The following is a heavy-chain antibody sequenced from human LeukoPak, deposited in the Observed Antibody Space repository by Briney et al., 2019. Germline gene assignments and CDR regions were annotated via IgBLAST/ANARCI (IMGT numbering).Heavy chain of an antibody. Sequence: GGSLRLSCAASGFTFSSYAMSWVRQAPGKGLEWVSAISGSAGSTFYADSVKGRFTISRDNSKNALYLQMNSLRAEDTAVYYCAKDLSITMIVVVITQDYWGQGTLVTVSS. V-gene: IGHV3-23*01. J-gene: IGHJ4*02. CDR1: GFTFSSYA. D-gene: IGHD3-22*01. CDR2: ISGSAGST. CDR3: AKDLSITMIVVVITQDY.